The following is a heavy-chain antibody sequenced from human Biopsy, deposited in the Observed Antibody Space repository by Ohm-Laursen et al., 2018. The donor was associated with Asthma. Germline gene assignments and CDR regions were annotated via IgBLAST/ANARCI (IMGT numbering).Heavy chain of an antibody. CDR2: IFYNGST. CDR1: YGSITSGGYY. V-gene: IGHV4-31*03. J-gene: IGHJ5*02. CDR3: ARGIGLSGYDFWSGYSATPNWFDP. D-gene: IGHD3-3*01. Sequence: TLSLTCTVSYGSITSGGYYWTWIRQHPGKGLEWIGFIFYNGSTYYNRSLKSRVTISVDTSKNQFSMKLSSVTAADTAVYYCARGIGLSGYDFWSGYSATPNWFDPWGQGAPVTVSS.